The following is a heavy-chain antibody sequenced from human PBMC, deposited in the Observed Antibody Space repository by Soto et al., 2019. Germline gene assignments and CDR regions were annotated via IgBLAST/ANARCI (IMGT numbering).Heavy chain of an antibody. Sequence: QVSLEESGGGVVQPGRSQRWSCVAPGFIFIGSPIPWVRQAPGNGLEWVAVISFDGADDHYADSVKGRFTISRDNSKNTLHLQMNSLRAEVTAVYYCAKDGAPSQWFMDVWGQGTTVTVSS. CDR1: GFIFIGSP. J-gene: IGHJ6*02. CDR3: AKDGAPSQWFMDV. CDR2: ISFDGADD. D-gene: IGHD3-22*01. V-gene: IGHV3-30-3*02.